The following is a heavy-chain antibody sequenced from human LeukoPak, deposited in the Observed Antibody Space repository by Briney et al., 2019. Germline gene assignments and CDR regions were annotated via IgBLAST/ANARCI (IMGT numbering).Heavy chain of an antibody. CDR3: AKATRLYNWNDVRLDY. Sequence: GGALRLSRVASGFTFSSYAMSWVRPAPGKGLEWVSAISGSGGSTYYADSVKGRFTISRDNYKNALYLQMNSLRPEDTAVYYCAKATRLYNWNDVRLDYWGQGTLVTVSS. CDR1: GFTFSSYA. V-gene: IGHV3-23*01. CDR2: ISGSGGST. J-gene: IGHJ4*02. D-gene: IGHD1-20*01.